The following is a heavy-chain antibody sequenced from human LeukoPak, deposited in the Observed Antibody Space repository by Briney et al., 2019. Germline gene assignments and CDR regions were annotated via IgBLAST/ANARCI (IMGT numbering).Heavy chain of an antibody. CDR1: GFTFISYG. CDR3: ARDVPITMVRGVPGFDP. Sequence: GRSLRLSCAASGFTFISYGMHRVRQAPGKGLEWVAVIWYDGSNKYYADSVKGRFTISRDNSKNTLYLQMNSLRAEDTAVYYCARDVPITMVRGVPGFDPWGQGTLVTVSS. CDR2: IWYDGSNK. J-gene: IGHJ5*02. D-gene: IGHD3-10*01. V-gene: IGHV3-33*01.